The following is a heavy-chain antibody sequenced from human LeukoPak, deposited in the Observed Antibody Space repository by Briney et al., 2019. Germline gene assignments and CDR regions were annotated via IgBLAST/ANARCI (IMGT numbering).Heavy chain of an antibody. Sequence: GGSLRLSCAASGFTVSSNYMSRVRQAPGKGLEWVSVIYSGGSTYYADSVKGRFTISRDNSKNTLYLQMNSLRAEDTAVYYCARTIDDFWSGYYPLDWGQGTRVTVSS. CDR2: IYSGGST. J-gene: IGHJ4*02. D-gene: IGHD3-3*01. CDR3: ARTIDDFWSGYYPLD. CDR1: GFTVSSNY. V-gene: IGHV3-53*01.